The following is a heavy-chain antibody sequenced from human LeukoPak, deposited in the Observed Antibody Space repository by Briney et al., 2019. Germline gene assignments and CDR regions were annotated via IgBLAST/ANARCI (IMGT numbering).Heavy chain of an antibody. J-gene: IGHJ4*02. CDR1: GFTFSSYA. CDR3: ARGSADITLVAWY. V-gene: IGHV3-30-3*01. CDR2: ISYDGSNK. Sequence: GGSLRLSCAASGFTFSSYAMHWVRQAPGKGLEWVAVISYDGSNKYYADSVKGRFTISRDNSKNTLYLQMNSLRAEDTAVYYCARGSADITLVAWYWGQGTLVTVSS. D-gene: IGHD1-20*01.